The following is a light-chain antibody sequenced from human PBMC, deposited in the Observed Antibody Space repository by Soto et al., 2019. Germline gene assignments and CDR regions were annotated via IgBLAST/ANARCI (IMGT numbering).Light chain of an antibody. CDR3: QTVDKWPL. J-gene: IGKJ5*01. V-gene: IGKV3-15*01. CDR2: GAS. Sequence: EFVLTQSPGTLSLSPGERATLSCRASQSVSSKLAWYQQKPGQAPRLLIYGASTRATGVPARFSGSGSGTEFTLTISSLQSEDFAVYFCQTVDKWPLFGQGTRLEIK. CDR1: QSVSSK.